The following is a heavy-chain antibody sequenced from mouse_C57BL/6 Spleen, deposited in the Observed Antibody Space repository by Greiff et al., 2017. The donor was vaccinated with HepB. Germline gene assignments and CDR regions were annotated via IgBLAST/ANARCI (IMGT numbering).Heavy chain of an antibody. D-gene: IGHD3-1*01. V-gene: IGHV5-17*01. Sequence: EVKLMESGGGLVKPGGSLKLSCAASGFTFSDYGMHWVRQAPGKGLEWVAYISSGSSTIYYADTVKGRFTISRDNAKNTLFLQMTSLRSEDTAMYYCARPGYDWYFDVWGTGTTVTVSS. CDR3: ARPGYDWYFDV. CDR2: ISSGSSTI. J-gene: IGHJ1*03. CDR1: GFTFSDYG.